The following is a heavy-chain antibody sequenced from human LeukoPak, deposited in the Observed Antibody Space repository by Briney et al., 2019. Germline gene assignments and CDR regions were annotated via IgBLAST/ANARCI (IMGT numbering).Heavy chain of an antibody. CDR2: ISYDGSNK. CDR3: AKDYGDYSNWFDP. CDR1: GFTFSSYA. Sequence: GRSLRLSCAASGFTFSSYAMHWVRQAPGKGLEWVAVISYDGSNKYYADSVKGRFTISRDNSKNTLYLQMNSLRAEDTAVYYCAKDYGDYSNWFDPWGQGTLVTVSS. J-gene: IGHJ5*02. V-gene: IGHV3-30*18. D-gene: IGHD4-17*01.